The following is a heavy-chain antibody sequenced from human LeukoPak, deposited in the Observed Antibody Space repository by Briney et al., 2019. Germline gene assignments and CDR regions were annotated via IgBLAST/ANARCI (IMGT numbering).Heavy chain of an antibody. D-gene: IGHD2-8*01. CDR1: GYTFTSYY. J-gene: IGHJ4*02. CDR2: INPSGGST. Sequence: ASVKVSCKASGYTFTSYYMHWVRQAPGQGLEWMGIINPSGGSTSYAQKFQGRVTMTRDTSTSIVYMELSSLRSEDTAVYYCARDHERYCTNGVCSRTSDYWGQGTLVTVSS. CDR3: ARDHERYCTNGVCSRTSDY. V-gene: IGHV1-46*01.